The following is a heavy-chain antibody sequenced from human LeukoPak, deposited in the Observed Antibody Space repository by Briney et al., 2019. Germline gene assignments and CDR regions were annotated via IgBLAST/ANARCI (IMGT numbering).Heavy chain of an antibody. CDR1: GYSFSNYW. D-gene: IGHD3-16*01. CDR2: IYPGDSDT. Sequence: AGESLKISCKGSGYSFSNYWIGWVRQMPGKGLEWVGIIYPGDSDTRYSPSFQGQVTISADKSISTAYLQWSSLKASDTAMYYCARHYYDYVWGSYGIDYWGQGTLVTVSS. CDR3: ARHYYDYVWGSYGIDY. V-gene: IGHV5-51*01. J-gene: IGHJ4*02.